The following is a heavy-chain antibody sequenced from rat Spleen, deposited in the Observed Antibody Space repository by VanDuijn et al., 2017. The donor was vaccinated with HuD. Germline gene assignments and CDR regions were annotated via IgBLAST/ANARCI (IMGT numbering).Heavy chain of an antibody. CDR3: AKEDFGTTFAH. D-gene: IGHD1-10*01. V-gene: IGHV5-25*01. CDR1: GFTFSDYY. Sequence: EVQLVESGGGLVQPGGSMKLSCAASGFTFSDYYMAWVRQAPTKGLEWVATISYGDSSGHSATYYRDSVKGRFTISRDNAKSTLSLQMDSLRSEDTATYYCAKEDFGTTFAHWDQGTLVTVSS. CDR2: ISYGDSSGHSAT. J-gene: IGHJ3*01.